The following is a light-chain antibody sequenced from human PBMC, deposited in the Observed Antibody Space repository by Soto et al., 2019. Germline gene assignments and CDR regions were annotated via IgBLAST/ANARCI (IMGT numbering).Light chain of an antibody. Sequence: DIQMTQSPSSLSASVGDRVTITCQASQDISNYLNWYQQKPGKAPKLLIYDASNLETGVPSRFSASGSGTDFTFNISSLQPEDIATYYCQQYDNLPLTFGGGTKVEIK. V-gene: IGKV1-33*01. J-gene: IGKJ4*01. CDR1: QDISNY. CDR2: DAS. CDR3: QQYDNLPLT.